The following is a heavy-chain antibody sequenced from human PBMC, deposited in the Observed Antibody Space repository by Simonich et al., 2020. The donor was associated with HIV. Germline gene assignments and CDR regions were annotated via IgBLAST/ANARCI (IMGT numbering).Heavy chain of an antibody. J-gene: IGHJ4*02. V-gene: IGHV1-69*13. CDR1: GGTFSSHA. Sequence: VQLVQSGAEVKKPGSSVKVSCKASGGTFSSHAITWLRQAHGHGLAWMGGFPPIFRKANEAKKFQGRVMITADESTSTAYMELSSLRSEDTAVYYCARGHYYDSSGLMYFDYWGQGTLVTVSS. D-gene: IGHD3-22*01. CDR3: ARGHYYDSSGLMYFDY. CDR2: FPPIFRKA.